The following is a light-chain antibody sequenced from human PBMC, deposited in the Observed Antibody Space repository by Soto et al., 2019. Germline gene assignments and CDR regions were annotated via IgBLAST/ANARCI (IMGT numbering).Light chain of an antibody. CDR1: QDIGNY. Sequence: DLQMTQSPSSLSTSVGNRVTITCQASQDIGNYLNWYQQKPGEAPKLLIYDASNLETGVPSRFSGGGSGTDFTFTISSLQPEDIATYYCQHYYNLPLTFGGGTKVEIK. V-gene: IGKV1-33*01. CDR2: DAS. J-gene: IGKJ4*01. CDR3: QHYYNLPLT.